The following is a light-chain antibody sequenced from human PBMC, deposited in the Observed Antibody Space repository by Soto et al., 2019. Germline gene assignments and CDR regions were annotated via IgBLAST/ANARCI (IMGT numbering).Light chain of an antibody. Sequence: QSVLTQSSSASASLGSSVKLTCTLSSGHSSYIIAWHQQQPGKAPRYLMKLEGSGSYNKGSGVPDRFSGSSSGADRYLTICNLQFEDEADYYCETWDSNTRVFGAGTKVTVL. V-gene: IGLV4-60*02. CDR2: LEGSGSY. CDR1: SGHSSYI. J-gene: IGLJ2*01. CDR3: ETWDSNTRV.